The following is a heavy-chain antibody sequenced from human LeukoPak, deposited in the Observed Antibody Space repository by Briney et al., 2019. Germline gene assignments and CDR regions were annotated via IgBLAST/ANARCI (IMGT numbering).Heavy chain of an antibody. CDR2: IYYSGST. V-gene: IGHV4-59*01. Sequence: SETLSLTCTVSGGSISSYYWSWIRQPPGKGLEWIGYIYYSGSTNYNPSLKSRVTISVDTSKNQFSLKLSSVTAAGTAVYYCARATPPNYYDSSGPFDYWGQGTLVTVSS. CDR3: ARATPPNYYDSSGPFDY. CDR1: GGSISSYY. D-gene: IGHD3-22*01. J-gene: IGHJ4*02.